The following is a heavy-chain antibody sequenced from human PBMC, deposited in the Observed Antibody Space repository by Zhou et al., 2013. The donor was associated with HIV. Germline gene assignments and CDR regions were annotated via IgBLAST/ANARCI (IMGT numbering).Heavy chain of an antibody. D-gene: IGHD2-21*01. V-gene: IGHV1-46*01. CDR1: GYTFSTYY. J-gene: IGHJ3*02. CDR2: INPSGGST. Sequence: QVQLVQSGAEVKKPGASVKVSCKASGYTFSTYYMHWVRQAPGQGLEWMGIINPSGGSTSYAQKFQGRVAMTGDTSTRTVYMELSSLRSEDTAVYYCARHRRYGDNSYAFDIWGQGTMVTVSS. CDR3: ARHRRYGDNSYAFDI.